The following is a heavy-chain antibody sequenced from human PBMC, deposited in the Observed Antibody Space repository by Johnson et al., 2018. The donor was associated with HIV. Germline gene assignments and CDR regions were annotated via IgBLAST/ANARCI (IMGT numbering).Heavy chain of an antibody. CDR1: GFTFSSYG. V-gene: IGHV3-30*02. Sequence: QVQLVESGGGVVQPGGSLRLSCAASGFTFSSYGLHWVRQAPGKGLQWVAFIRNDGSNEYYADSVKGRFTISRDDSKNTLYLQMNSLKTEDTAVYYCTTEYNWNDKGGAFDIWGQGTMVTVSS. CDR3: TTEYNWNDKGGAFDI. CDR2: IRNDGSNE. D-gene: IGHD1-1*01. J-gene: IGHJ3*02.